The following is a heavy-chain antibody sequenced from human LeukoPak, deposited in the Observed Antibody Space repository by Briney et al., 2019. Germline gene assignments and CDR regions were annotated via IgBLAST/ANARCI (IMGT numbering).Heavy chain of an antibody. CDR3: ARDGGWLHGMDV. V-gene: IGHV3-30*12. CDR1: GFTFSSYG. Sequence: GGSLRPSCAASGFTFSSYGMHWVRQAPGTGLEWVAVISRDGDHKYHADSVKGRFTISRDNSKNSLYLQMNSLRAEDTAVYYCARDGGWLHGMDVWGQGTTVTVSS. CDR2: ISRDGDHK. D-gene: IGHD3-3*01. J-gene: IGHJ6*02.